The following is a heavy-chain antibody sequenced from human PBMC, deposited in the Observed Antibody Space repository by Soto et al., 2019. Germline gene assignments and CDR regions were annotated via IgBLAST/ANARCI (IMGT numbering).Heavy chain of an antibody. D-gene: IGHD6-13*01. V-gene: IGHV3-11*01. CDR3: AREGLSGYSSSPDYYHYGMDV. J-gene: IGHJ6*01. CDR2: ISSSGSTI. CDR1: VFTFSDYY. Sequence: PWGALSLSCASSVFTFSDYYMSWIRQAPGKGLDLLSYISSSGSTIYYADSVKGRFTISRDNAKNSLYLQMNSLRAEDTAVYYCAREGLSGYSSSPDYYHYGMDVWGQGTTVTVSS.